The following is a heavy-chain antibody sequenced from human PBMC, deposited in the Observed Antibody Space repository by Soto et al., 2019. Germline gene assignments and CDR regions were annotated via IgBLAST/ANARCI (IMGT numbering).Heavy chain of an antibody. CDR2: IYYSGST. V-gene: IGHV4-39*01. Sequence: SETLSLTCTVSGGSISSSSYYWGWIRQPPGKGLEWIGSIYYSGSTYYNPSLKSRVTISVDTSKNQFSLKLSSVTAADTAVYYCATNIAARPVYYGMDAWGQGTTVTVSS. CDR3: ATNIAARPVYYGMDA. D-gene: IGHD6-6*01. J-gene: IGHJ6*02. CDR1: GGSISSSSYY.